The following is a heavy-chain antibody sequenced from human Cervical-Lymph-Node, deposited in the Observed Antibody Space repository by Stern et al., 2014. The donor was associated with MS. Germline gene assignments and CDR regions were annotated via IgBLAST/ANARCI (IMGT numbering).Heavy chain of an antibody. D-gene: IGHD6-13*01. CDR3: ALSSETSDRWYSLGYDL. J-gene: IGHJ5*02. Sequence: VQLVESGAEVTKPGSSVKGSCKASGGTFSKVPSSWVRQAPGRGLEGLGGSFPVFGTPTYAQEFRGRVTITADVSTSTVYMELSSLRSDDTAVYYCALSSETSDRWYSLGYDLWGQGTLVTVSS. CDR2: SFPVFGTP. V-gene: IGHV1-69*01. CDR1: GGTFSKVP.